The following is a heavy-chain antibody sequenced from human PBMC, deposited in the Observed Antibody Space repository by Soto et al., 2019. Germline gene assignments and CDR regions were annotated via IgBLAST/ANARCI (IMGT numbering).Heavy chain of an antibody. CDR1: GFSLSTSEVG. V-gene: IGHV2-5*02. Sequence: SGPTLVNPTQTLTLTCTFSGFSLSTSEVGVGWISQPPGKALEWLALIFWDDDKRYSPSLKSRLTITKDTSKNQVFLTMTNMDPVDTATYYCAHRFDWYYFNFWGQGTLVTVSS. CDR3: AHRFDWYYFNF. J-gene: IGHJ4*02. D-gene: IGHD3-9*01. CDR2: IFWDDDK.